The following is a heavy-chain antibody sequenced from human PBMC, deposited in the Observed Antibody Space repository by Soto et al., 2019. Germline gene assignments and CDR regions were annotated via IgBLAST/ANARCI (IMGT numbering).Heavy chain of an antibody. Sequence: GGPLRLSCAADGCTLSSYGMHWVRQAPGKGVEWVAVISYDGSNKYYADSVKGRFTISRDNSKNTLYLQMNSLRAEDMAVYYCAKEEYSSSWYLNYYYYYGMDVWGQGTTVTVSS. D-gene: IGHD6-13*01. CDR3: AKEEYSSSWYLNYYYYYGMDV. V-gene: IGHV3-30*18. J-gene: IGHJ6*02. CDR1: GCTLSSYG. CDR2: ISYDGSNK.